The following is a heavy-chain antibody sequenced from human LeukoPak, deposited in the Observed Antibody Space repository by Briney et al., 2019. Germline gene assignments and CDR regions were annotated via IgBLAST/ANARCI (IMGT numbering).Heavy chain of an antibody. Sequence: GGSLRLSCAASGFPFSSYTMNWVRQAPGKGLEWVAIISSGSSYIHYADSVKGRFTICRDNDKNSLYLQMHSLSAADTAVYYCARQKYLRGPDVEYFDYWGQGTLVTVSS. D-gene: IGHD5/OR15-5a*01. J-gene: IGHJ4*02. CDR2: ISSGSSYI. CDR3: ARQKYLRGPDVEYFDY. V-gene: IGHV3-21*01. CDR1: GFPFSSYT.